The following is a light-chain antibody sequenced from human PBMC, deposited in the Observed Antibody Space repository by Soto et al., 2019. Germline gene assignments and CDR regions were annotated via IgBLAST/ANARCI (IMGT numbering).Light chain of an antibody. Sequence: SYDLTQTPSVSAAPGQAARITCGGNNIGIKTVHWYQQKPGQAPVLVVFDDSDRPSGIPERFSGSNSGNTATLTISGVEAGDEADYYCQVWDSTSDHYVFGTGTKV. J-gene: IGLJ1*01. V-gene: IGLV3-21*02. CDR3: QVWDSTSDHYV. CDR2: DDS. CDR1: NIGIKT.